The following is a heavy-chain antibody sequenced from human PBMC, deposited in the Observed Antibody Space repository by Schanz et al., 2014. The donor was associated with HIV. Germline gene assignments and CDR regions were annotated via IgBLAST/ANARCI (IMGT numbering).Heavy chain of an antibody. V-gene: IGHV3-30-3*01. CDR1: GFTFSSYA. D-gene: IGHD4-17*01. Sequence: QVQLVESGGGVVQPGRSLRLSCAASGFTFSSYAMHWVRQAPGKGLEWVAVISYDGSNEYYADSVKGRFTISRDNSKNTLYLKMNSLRAEDTAVYYCATAAVTDYSDNWGQGTLVTVSS. CDR2: ISYDGSNE. J-gene: IGHJ4*02. CDR3: ATAAVTDYSDN.